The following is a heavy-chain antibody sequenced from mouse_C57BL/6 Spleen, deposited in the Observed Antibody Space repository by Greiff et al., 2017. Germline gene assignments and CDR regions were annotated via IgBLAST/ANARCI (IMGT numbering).Heavy chain of an antibody. J-gene: IGHJ3*01. CDR1: GYAFTNYL. Sequence: QVQLQQSGAELVRPGTSVKVSCKASGYAFTNYLIEWVKQRPGQGLEWIGVLNPGSGGTNYNEKFKGKATLTADKSSSTAYMQLSSLPSEDSAVYFCARSDGSSSWFAYWGQGTLVTVSA. V-gene: IGHV1-54*01. D-gene: IGHD1-1*01. CDR3: ARSDGSSSWFAY. CDR2: LNPGSGGT.